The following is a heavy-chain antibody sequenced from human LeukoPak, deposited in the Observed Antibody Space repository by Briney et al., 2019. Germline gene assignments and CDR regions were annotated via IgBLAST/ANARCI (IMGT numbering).Heavy chain of an antibody. V-gene: IGHV3-7*03. D-gene: IGHD7-27*01. CDR1: GFTFSRHW. Sequence: GGSLRLSCTASGFTFSRHWISWVRQTPGKGLEWVANIKEDGSEQYYVDSVRGRFTISRDNAEKLFYLQINSLRVEDTAIYYCAAWGSGNYWGQGTLVTVSS. CDR2: IKEDGSEQ. CDR3: AAWGSGNY. J-gene: IGHJ4*02.